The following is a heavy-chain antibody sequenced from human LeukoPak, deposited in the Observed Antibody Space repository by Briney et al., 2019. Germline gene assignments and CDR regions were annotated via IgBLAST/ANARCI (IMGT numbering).Heavy chain of an antibody. CDR3: ARGKLAAQDY. Sequence: PGGSLRLSCAASGFRFTSYAMSWVRQAPGKGLEWVSEITGSGGSTDNADSVKGRFTISRDNSKNMLYLHMNSLRAEDTAVYYCARGKLAAQDYWGQGTLVTVSS. CDR2: ITGSGGST. D-gene: IGHD6-6*01. CDR1: GFRFTSYA. J-gene: IGHJ4*02. V-gene: IGHV3-23*01.